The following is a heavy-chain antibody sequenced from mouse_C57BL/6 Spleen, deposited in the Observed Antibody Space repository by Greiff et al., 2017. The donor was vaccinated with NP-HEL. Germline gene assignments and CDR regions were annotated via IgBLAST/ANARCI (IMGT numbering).Heavy chain of an antibody. CDR1: GYTFTSYW. J-gene: IGHJ4*01. CDR3: ARSDSSGYPFYARDY. CDR2: IDPNSGGT. D-gene: IGHD3-2*02. V-gene: IGHV1-72*01. Sequence: QVQLQQPGAELVKPGASVKLSCKASGYTFTSYWMHWVKQRPGRGLEWIGRIDPNSGGTKYKEKFKSKATLTVNKPSSTAYMQLSSLTSEDSAGYYCARSDSSGYPFYARDYWGQGTSVPVSS.